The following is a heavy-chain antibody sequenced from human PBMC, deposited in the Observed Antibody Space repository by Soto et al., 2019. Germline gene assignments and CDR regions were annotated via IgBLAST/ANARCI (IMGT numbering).Heavy chain of an antibody. CDR2: ISASGGST. V-gene: IGHV3-23*01. D-gene: IGHD2-15*01. Sequence: EVQLLESGGGLVQPGWSLRLSCGGSGFTSSSHAMNWVRQAPGKGLEWVSGISASGGSTYYADSVKGRFTISRDNSKNTLYLQMSSLRVEDTGIYYSAKEGCSGASCFNYFSYMDVLGKGTTVTVS. CDR1: GFTSSSHA. CDR3: AKEGCSGASCFNYFSYMDV. J-gene: IGHJ6*03.